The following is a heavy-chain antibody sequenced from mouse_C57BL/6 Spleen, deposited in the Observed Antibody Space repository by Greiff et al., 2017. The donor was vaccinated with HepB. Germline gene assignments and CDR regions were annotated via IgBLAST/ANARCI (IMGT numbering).Heavy chain of an antibody. Sequence: DVKLVESGGGLVKPGGSLKLSCAASGFTFSSYAMSWVRQTPEKRLEWVATISDGGSYTYYPDNVKGRFTISRDNAKNNLYLQMSHLKSEDTAMYYCARGNFDYWGQGTTLTVSS. CDR2: ISDGGSYT. V-gene: IGHV5-4*03. CDR3: ARGNFDY. CDR1: GFTFSSYA. J-gene: IGHJ2*01.